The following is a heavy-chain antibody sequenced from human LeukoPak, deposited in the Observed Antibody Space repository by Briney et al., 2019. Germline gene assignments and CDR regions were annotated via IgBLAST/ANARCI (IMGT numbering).Heavy chain of an antibody. CDR3: ESRGGYYYFSDY. CDR2: ISYDGSNK. D-gene: IGHD3-22*01. J-gene: IGHJ4*02. V-gene: IGHV3-30*03. Sequence: PGRSLRLSCAASGFTFSSYGMHWVRQAPDKGLEWVAVISYDGSNKYYADSVKGRFTISRDNSKNTLYLQMNSLRAEDTAVYYCESRGGYYYFSDYWGQGTLVTVSS. CDR1: GFTFSSYG.